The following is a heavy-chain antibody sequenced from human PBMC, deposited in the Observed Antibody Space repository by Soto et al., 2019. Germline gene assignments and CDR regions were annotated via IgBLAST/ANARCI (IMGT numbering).Heavy chain of an antibody. Sequence: PGGSLRLSCAASGVTFSIYAMTWVRQAPGKGLEWVSTISGSGGSTYYADSIKGRFTISRDNSKNTLYLEMNSLRAEDTAVYYCAKQALWPNFGYWGQGTLVTVSS. CDR3: AKQALWPNFGY. D-gene: IGHD3-10*01. J-gene: IGHJ4*02. CDR1: GVTFSIYA. V-gene: IGHV3-23*01. CDR2: ISGSGGST.